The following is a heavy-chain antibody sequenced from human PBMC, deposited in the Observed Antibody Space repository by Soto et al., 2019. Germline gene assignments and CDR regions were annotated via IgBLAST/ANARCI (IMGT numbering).Heavy chain of an antibody. Sequence: QVQLQQWGAGLLKPSETLSLTCAVYGGSFSAYYWSWIRQPPGKGLEWIGEINHSGSTTYNPSLKSRVPISVDRSKNQFSLKLSSVTAADPALYYCARGVGYAGVDYWGQGTLVTVSS. CDR3: ARGVGYAGVDY. V-gene: IGHV4-34*01. J-gene: IGHJ4*02. D-gene: IGHD5-12*01. CDR1: GGSFSAYY. CDR2: INHSGST.